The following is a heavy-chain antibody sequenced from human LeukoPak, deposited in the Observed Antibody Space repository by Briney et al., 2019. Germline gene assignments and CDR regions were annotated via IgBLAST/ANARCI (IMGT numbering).Heavy chain of an antibody. CDR1: GYTFTSHW. D-gene: IGHD4-17*01. CDR2: IYPGDSDT. CDR3: AKQAYGDHYFDY. J-gene: IGHJ4*02. Sequence: GESLKISRRGSGYTFTSHWIGWVRQMPGKGLEWMGTIYPGDSDTRYSPSFQGQVIFSADKSISTAYLQWSSLKASDTAMYYCAKQAYGDHYFDYWGRGTLVTVSS. V-gene: IGHV5-51*01.